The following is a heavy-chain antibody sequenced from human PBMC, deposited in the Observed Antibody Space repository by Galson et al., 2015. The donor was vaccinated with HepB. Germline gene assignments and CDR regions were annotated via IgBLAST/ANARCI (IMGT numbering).Heavy chain of an antibody. CDR3: ARDQRLEAVAGTTYFDY. J-gene: IGHJ4*02. CDR1: GFTFSSYG. CDR2: IWYDGSNK. Sequence: SLRLSCAASGFTFSSYGMHWVRQAPGKGLEWVAVIWYDGSNKYYADSVKGRFTISRDNSKNTLYLQMNSLRAEDTAVYYCARDQRLEAVAGTTYFDYWGQGTLVTVSS. V-gene: IGHV3-33*01. D-gene: IGHD6-19*01.